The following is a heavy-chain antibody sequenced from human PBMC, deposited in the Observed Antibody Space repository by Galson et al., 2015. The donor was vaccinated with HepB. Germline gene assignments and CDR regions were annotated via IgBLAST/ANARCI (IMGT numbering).Heavy chain of an antibody. V-gene: IGHV3-7*03. J-gene: IGHJ4*02. CDR3: ARIPVREGFKEGY. CDR2: IKQGGSET. D-gene: IGHD5-24*01. Sequence: SLRLSCAGSGFTFSGYWMSWVRQAPGKGLEWVANIKQGGSETYYVDSVRGRFTISRDNAKNSLFLQMNTLRAEDTAVYYCARIPVREGFKEGYWGQGTLGTVSS. CDR1: GFTFSGYW.